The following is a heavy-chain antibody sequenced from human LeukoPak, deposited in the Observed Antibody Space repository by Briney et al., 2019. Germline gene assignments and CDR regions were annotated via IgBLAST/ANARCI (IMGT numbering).Heavy chain of an antibody. J-gene: IGHJ6*02. V-gene: IGHV4-31*03. CDR3: ARWSELRNYGMDV. Sequence: SQTLSLTCTVSGGSISSGGYYWSWIRQHPGKGLEWIGYIYYSGSTYYNPSLKSRVTISVDTSKNQFSLKLSSVTAADTAVYYCARWSELRNYGMDVWGQGTTVTVSS. CDR1: GGSISSGGYY. CDR2: IYYSGST. D-gene: IGHD4/OR15-4a*01.